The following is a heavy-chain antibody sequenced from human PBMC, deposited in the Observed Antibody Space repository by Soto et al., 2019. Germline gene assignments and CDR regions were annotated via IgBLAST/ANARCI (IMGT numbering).Heavy chain of an antibody. V-gene: IGHV1-69*01. CDR1: GGTFSSYA. Sequence: QVQLVQSGAEVKKPGSSVKVSCKASGGTFSSYAISWVRQAPGQGLEWMGGIIPIFGTANYAQKFQGRVTITADESTSTAYMELSSLRSEDTAVYYCARLAGGGVVPAALYYYYGMDVCGQGTTVTVSS. CDR3: ARLAGGGVVPAALYYYYGMDV. D-gene: IGHD2-2*01. J-gene: IGHJ6*02. CDR2: IIPIFGTA.